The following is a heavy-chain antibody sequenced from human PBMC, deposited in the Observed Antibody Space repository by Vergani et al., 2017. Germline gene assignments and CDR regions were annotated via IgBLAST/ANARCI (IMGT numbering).Heavy chain of an antibody. Sequence: QVQLVESGGGVVQPGRSLRLSCAASGFRFSSYGMNWVRQAPGKGLEWVAVIWYDGSNKYYADSVKGRFPISRDNSQNTVNLQMNSLRVDDTSLYYCAKDFGGCTSISCSYYMDVWGKGTTVTV. CDR3: AKDFGGCTSISCSYYMDV. J-gene: IGHJ6*03. D-gene: IGHD2-2*01. CDR1: GFRFSSYG. V-gene: IGHV3-33*06. CDR2: IWYDGSNK.